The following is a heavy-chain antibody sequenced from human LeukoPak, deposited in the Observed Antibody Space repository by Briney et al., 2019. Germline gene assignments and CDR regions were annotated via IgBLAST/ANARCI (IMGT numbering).Heavy chain of an antibody. J-gene: IGHJ3*02. D-gene: IGHD1-26*01. Sequence: GGSLRLSCAASGFTFDDYGMTWVRQAPGKGLEWVAGINWNGGIISYADSVKGRFTISRDNAKNSLYLQMNSLRAEDTALCHCARGLQWELDAFDIWGQGTMVTVSS. CDR1: GFTFDDYG. CDR2: INWNGGII. CDR3: ARGLQWELDAFDI. V-gene: IGHV3-20*01.